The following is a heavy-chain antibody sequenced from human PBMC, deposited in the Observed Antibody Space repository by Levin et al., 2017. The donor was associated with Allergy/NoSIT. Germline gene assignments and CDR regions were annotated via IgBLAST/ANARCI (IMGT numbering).Heavy chain of an antibody. V-gene: IGHV4-34*01. Sequence: SQTLSLTCAVYGGSFSGYYWSWIRQPPGKGLEWIGEINHSGSTNYNPSLKSRVTISVDTSKNQFSLKLSSVTAADTAVYYCARGLKHDILTGHWYFDLWGRGTLVTVSS. D-gene: IGHD3-9*01. J-gene: IGHJ2*01. CDR2: INHSGST. CDR3: ARGLKHDILTGHWYFDL. CDR1: GGSFSGYY.